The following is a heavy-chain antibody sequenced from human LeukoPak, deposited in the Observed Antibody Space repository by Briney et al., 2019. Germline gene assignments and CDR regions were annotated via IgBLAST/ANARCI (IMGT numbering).Heavy chain of an antibody. CDR3: ARARRGQQLAFD. J-gene: IGHJ4*02. CDR1: GGSISSSSYY. D-gene: IGHD6-13*01. V-gene: IGHV4-39*07. CDR2: IYYSGST. Sequence: SETLFLTCTVSGGSISSSSYYWGWIRQPPGKGLEWIGSIYYSGSTYYNPSLKSRVTISVDTSKNQFSLKLSSVTAADTAVYYCARARRGQQLAFDWGQGTLVTVSS.